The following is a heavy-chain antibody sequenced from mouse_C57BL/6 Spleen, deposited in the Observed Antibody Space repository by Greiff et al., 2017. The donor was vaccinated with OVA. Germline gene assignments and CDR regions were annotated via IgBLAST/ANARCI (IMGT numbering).Heavy chain of an antibody. CDR3: AREGYYVAWFAY. D-gene: IGHD2-3*01. Sequence: QVQLQQSGPELVKPGASVKISCKASGYAFSSSWMNWVKQRPGKGLEWIGRIYPGDGDTNYNGKFKGKATLTADNSSSTAYMQLSSLTSEDSAVYYCAREGYYVAWFAYWGQGTLVTVSA. V-gene: IGHV1-82*01. CDR2: IYPGDGDT. CDR1: GYAFSSSW. J-gene: IGHJ3*01.